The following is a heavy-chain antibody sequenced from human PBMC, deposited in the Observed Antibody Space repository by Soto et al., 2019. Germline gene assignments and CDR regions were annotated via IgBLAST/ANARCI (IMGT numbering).Heavy chain of an antibody. Sequence: PSETLSLTCTVSGCSISSGDYYWSWIRQPPGKGLEWIGYIYYSGSTYYNPSLKSRVTISVDTSKNQFSLKLSSVTAADTAVYYCARGGVYGSGSRGMDVWGQGTTVTVSS. CDR2: IYYSGST. V-gene: IGHV4-30-4*01. J-gene: IGHJ6*02. D-gene: IGHD3-10*01. CDR3: ARGGVYGSGSRGMDV. CDR1: GCSISSGDYY.